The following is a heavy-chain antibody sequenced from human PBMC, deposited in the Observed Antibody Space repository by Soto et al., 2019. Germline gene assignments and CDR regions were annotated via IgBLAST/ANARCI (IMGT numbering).Heavy chain of an antibody. D-gene: IGHD6-13*01. Sequence: ASVKVSCKASGYTFTSYAMHWVRQAPGQRLERMGWINAGNGNTKYSQKFQGRVTITRDTSASTAYMELSSVSAEDTAAYYCARGPTQQSIDGWGQGTMVTVSS. CDR1: GYTFTSYA. V-gene: IGHV1-3*01. CDR3: ARGPTQQSIDG. J-gene: IGHJ4*01. CDR2: INAGNGNT.